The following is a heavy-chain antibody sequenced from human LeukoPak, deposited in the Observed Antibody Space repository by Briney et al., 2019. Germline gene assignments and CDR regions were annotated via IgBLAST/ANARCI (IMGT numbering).Heavy chain of an antibody. CDR3: ARLQLRYWYFDL. Sequence: SVTLSLTCTVSGGSISSGDYYWSWIRQPPGKGLEWIGYIYYRGSTYYNPSLKSRVTISIDTSKNQFSLKLNSVTAADMAVYSCARLQLRYWYFDLWGRGTLVTVSS. J-gene: IGHJ2*01. D-gene: IGHD1-7*01. V-gene: IGHV4-30-4*08. CDR1: GGSISSGDYY. CDR2: IYYRGST.